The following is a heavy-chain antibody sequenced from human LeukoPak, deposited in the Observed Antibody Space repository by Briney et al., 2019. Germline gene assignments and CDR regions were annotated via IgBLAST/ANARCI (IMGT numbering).Heavy chain of an antibody. Sequence: GESLKISCKGSGYSFTSYWIGWVRPMPGKGLEWMGIIYPGDSDTRYSPSFQGQVTISADKSISTAYLQWSSLKASDTAMYYCARALRGRPNPYYFDYWGQGTLVTVSS. CDR3: ARALRGRPNPYYFDY. CDR1: GYSFTSYW. V-gene: IGHV5-51*01. J-gene: IGHJ4*02. CDR2: IYPGDSDT. D-gene: IGHD2-15*01.